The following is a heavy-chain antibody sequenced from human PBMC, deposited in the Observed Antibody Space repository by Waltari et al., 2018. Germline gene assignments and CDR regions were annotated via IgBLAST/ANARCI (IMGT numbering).Heavy chain of an antibody. D-gene: IGHD5-12*01. J-gene: IGHJ4*02. CDR3: ARGSVATIKGLGY. Sequence: EVQLVESGGGLVKPGGSLRLSCAASGFTCSSYSMNWVRQAPGKGLDWVSSISSSSSYIYYADSVKGRFTISRDNAKNSLYLQMNSLRAEDTAVYYCARGSVATIKGLGYWGQGTLVTVSS. V-gene: IGHV3-21*01. CDR2: ISSSSSYI. CDR1: GFTCSSYS.